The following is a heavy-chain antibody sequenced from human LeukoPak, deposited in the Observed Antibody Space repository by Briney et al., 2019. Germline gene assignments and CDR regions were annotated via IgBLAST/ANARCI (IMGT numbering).Heavy chain of an antibody. Sequence: ASVKVSCKASGYSFASYDINWVRQATGQGPEWMGWMNPNSGNTGYAQRFQGRVIMTRNNSINTAYMELSSLRSDDTAVYYCARRGPAYYFGLDVWGQGTTVTVSS. CDR1: GYSFASYD. D-gene: IGHD1-14*01. V-gene: IGHV1-8*01. CDR2: MNPNSGNT. J-gene: IGHJ6*02. CDR3: ARRGPAYYFGLDV.